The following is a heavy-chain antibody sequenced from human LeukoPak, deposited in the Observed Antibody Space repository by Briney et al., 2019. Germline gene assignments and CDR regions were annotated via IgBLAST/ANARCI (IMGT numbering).Heavy chain of an antibody. V-gene: IGHV3-7*01. CDR2: IQKDGSEK. Sequence: GGSLRLSCAASGFTFNNYWMSWVRQAPGKGLEWVANIQKDGSEKNYVDSVKGRFTISRDNAKTSLYLQMNSLRAEDTAVYYCARVALRPIDYSNPEFDPWGQGTLVTVSS. J-gene: IGHJ5*02. D-gene: IGHD4-11*01. CDR3: ARVALRPIDYSNPEFDP. CDR1: GFTFNNYW.